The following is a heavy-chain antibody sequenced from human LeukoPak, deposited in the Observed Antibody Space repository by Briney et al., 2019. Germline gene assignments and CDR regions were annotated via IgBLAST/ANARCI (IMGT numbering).Heavy chain of an antibody. D-gene: IGHD6-13*01. CDR1: GFTFDDYG. CDR2: IKQDRSEK. Sequence: GGSLRLSCAASGFTFDDYGMSWVRQAPGKGLELVANIKQDRSEKYYVDSVKGRFTISRDNAKNSLYLQMNSLRAEDTAVYYCATQYSSSWYGGYYFDYWGQGTLVTVSS. CDR3: ATQYSSSWYGGYYFDY. V-gene: IGHV3-7*01. J-gene: IGHJ4*02.